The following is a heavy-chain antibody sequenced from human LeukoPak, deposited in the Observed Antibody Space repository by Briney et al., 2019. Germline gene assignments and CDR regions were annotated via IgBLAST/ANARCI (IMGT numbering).Heavy chain of an antibody. CDR1: GGSISSSSYY. V-gene: IGHV4-61*05. CDR2: IYYSGST. Sequence: SETLSLTCTVSGGSISSSSYYWGWIRQPPGKGLEWIGYIYYSGSTNYNPSLKSRVTISVDTSKNQFSLKLSSVTAADTAVYYCARQGDSSWYYFDYWGQGTLVTVSS. D-gene: IGHD6-13*01. CDR3: ARQGDSSWYYFDY. J-gene: IGHJ4*02.